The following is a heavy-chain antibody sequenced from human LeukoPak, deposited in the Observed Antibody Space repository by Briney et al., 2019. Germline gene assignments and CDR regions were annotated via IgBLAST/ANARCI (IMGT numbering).Heavy chain of an antibody. CDR1: GFTFTKYE. Sequence: SGGSLRLSCAASGFTFTKYEMNWVRQAPGKGLEWISYISGGNNAIYYADSVKGRFTISRDNGKNSLYLHMSSLRADDTAIYYCATETEYSNYDAFDNWGQGTMVTVSS. D-gene: IGHD4-11*01. CDR3: ATETEYSNYDAFDN. V-gene: IGHV3-48*03. CDR2: ISGGNNAI. J-gene: IGHJ3*02.